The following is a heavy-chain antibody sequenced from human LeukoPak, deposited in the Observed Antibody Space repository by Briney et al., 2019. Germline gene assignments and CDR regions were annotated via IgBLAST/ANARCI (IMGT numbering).Heavy chain of an antibody. J-gene: IGHJ4*02. D-gene: IGHD1-26*01. CDR2: INPNSGGT. CDR3: ARDPSGWELPTDY. V-gene: IGHV1-2*02. Sequence: ASVKVSCKASGYTFTAHCMHWVRQAPGQGLEWMGWINPNSGGTNYGQKFQGRVTMTRDTSISTAYMELSRLRSDDTAVYYCARDPSGWELPTDYWGQGTLVTVSS. CDR1: GYTFTAHC.